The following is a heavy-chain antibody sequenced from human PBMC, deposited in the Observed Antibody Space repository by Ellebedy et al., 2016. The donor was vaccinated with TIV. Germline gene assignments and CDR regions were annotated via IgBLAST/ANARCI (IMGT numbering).Heavy chain of an antibody. CDR3: AGGDYHGSVSYLRY. V-gene: IGHV4-34*01. J-gene: IGHJ4*02. CDR2: INPSGGT. Sequence: SETLSLXXTVHGGSFLGYFWSWIRQSPGKGLQWIGEINPSGGTNYTTSLKSRLTMSIDTSKRQISLNLKSATAADTAVYYCAGGDYHGSVSYLRYWGQGTPVTVSS. CDR1: GGSFLGYF. D-gene: IGHD3-10*01.